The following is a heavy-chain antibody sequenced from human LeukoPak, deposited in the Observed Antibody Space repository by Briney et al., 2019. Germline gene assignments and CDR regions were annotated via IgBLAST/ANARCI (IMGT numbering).Heavy chain of an antibody. Sequence: SQTLSLTCTVSGGSISSGDYYWSWIRQPPGKGLEWIGYIYYSGSTYYNPSLKSRVTISVDTSKNQFSLKLSSVTAADTAVYYCARSNYYDRTFDYWGQGTPVTVSS. J-gene: IGHJ4*02. CDR2: IYYSGST. CDR3: ARSNYYDRTFDY. D-gene: IGHD3-22*01. V-gene: IGHV4-30-4*01. CDR1: GGSISSGDYY.